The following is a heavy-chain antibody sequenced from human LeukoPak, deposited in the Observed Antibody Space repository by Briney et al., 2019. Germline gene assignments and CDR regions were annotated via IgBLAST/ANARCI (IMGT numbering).Heavy chain of an antibody. D-gene: IGHD2-2*01. CDR2: ISSSSSYI. V-gene: IGHV3-21*01. Sequence: GGSLRLSCAASGFTFSSYSMNWVRQAPGKGLEWVSSISSSSSYIYYADSVKGRFTISRDNAKNSLYLQMNSLRAEDTAVYYCATEYCSSTSCYSPFDYWGQGTLVTVSS. CDR1: GFTFSSYS. CDR3: ATEYCSSTSCYSPFDY. J-gene: IGHJ4*02.